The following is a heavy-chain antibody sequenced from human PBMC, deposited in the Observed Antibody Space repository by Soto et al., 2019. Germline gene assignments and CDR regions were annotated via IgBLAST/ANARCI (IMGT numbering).Heavy chain of an antibody. V-gene: IGHV4-34*01. J-gene: IGHJ3*02. Sequence: SETLSLTCAVYGGSFSGYYWSWIRQPPGKGLEWIGEINHSGSTNYNPSLKSRVTISVDTSKNQFSLKLSSVTAADTAVYYCARGISGSDDFDIWGQGTMVTVSS. CDR3: ARGISGSDDFDI. D-gene: IGHD2-15*01. CDR1: GGSFSGYY. CDR2: INHSGST.